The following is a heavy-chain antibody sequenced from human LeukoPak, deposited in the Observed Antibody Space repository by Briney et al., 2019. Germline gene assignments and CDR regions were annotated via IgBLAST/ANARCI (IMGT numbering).Heavy chain of an antibody. J-gene: IGHJ6*02. CDR1: GFTFGDYA. V-gene: IGHV3-49*03. D-gene: IGHD6-19*01. CDR2: IRSKAYGGTT. Sequence: AGGSLRLSCTASGFTFGDYAMSWFRQAPGKGLEWVGFIRSKAYGGTTEYAASVRGRFTISRDDSKSIAYLQMNSLKTEDTAVYYCTRVRRDSSGWFHYYYYGMDVWGQGTTVTVSS. CDR3: TRVRRDSSGWFHYYYYGMDV.